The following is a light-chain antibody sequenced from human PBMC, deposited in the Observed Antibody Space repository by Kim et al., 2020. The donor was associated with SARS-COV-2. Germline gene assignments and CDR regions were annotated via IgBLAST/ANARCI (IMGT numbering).Light chain of an antibody. J-gene: IGKJ4*01. V-gene: IGKV3-20*01. CDR3: QQYGNSPLT. Sequence: PGERATFSCRASQYVTSNYLAWYQHTPGQAPRLVIYAASSRATDIPDRFSGSGSGTDFALTISRLEPEDFAVYYCQQYGNSPLTFGGGTKV. CDR1: QYVTSNY. CDR2: AAS.